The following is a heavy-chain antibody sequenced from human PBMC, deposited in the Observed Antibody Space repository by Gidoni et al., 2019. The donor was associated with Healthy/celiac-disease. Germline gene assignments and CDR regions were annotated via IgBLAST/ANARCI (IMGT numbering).Heavy chain of an antibody. CDR3: ASGDWGGWFDP. J-gene: IGHJ5*02. CDR2: IIPIIGIA. Sequence: QVQLVQSGAEVKRPGSSVKVSCKTSVGTFSSYTIRWVRQAPGQGLDWMGRIIPIIGIANYAKNFQGRFRITADKSMSTAYMELSSLRSEDTAVYYCASGDWGGWFDPWGQGTLVTVSS. D-gene: IGHD3-16*01. V-gene: IGHV1-69*02. CDR1: VGTFSSYT.